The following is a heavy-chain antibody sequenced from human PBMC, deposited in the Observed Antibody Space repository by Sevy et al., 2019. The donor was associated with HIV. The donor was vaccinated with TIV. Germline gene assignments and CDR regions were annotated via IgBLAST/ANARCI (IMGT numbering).Heavy chain of an antibody. V-gene: IGHV3-30*04. D-gene: IGHD3-16*02. Sequence: GGSLRLSCAASGFTFSSYAMHWVRQAPGKGLEWVAVISYDGSNKYYADSVKGRFTISRDNSKNTLYLQMNSLRAEDTAVYYCARGTGMITFGGVIEEYFQHWGQCTLVTVSS. J-gene: IGHJ1*01. CDR3: ARGTGMITFGGVIEEYFQH. CDR1: GFTFSSYA. CDR2: ISYDGSNK.